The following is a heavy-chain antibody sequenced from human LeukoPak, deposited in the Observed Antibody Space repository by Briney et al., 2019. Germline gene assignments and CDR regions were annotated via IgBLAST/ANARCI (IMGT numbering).Heavy chain of an antibody. D-gene: IGHD1-26*01. CDR2: ISSSSSTI. J-gene: IGHJ6*03. Sequence: GGSLRLSCAASGFTFSSYSMKWVRQAPGKGLEWVSYISSSSSTIYYADSVKGQFTISRDNAKNSLYLQMNSLRAEDTAVYYCASSDYYYYMDVWGKGTTVTVPS. V-gene: IGHV3-48*04. CDR1: GFTFSSYS. CDR3: ASSDYYYYMDV.